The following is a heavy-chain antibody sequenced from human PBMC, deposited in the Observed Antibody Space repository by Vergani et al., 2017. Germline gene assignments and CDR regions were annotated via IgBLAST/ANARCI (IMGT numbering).Heavy chain of an antibody. Sequence: EVQLLESGGGLVQPGGSLRLSCAASGFTFSSYAMSWVRQAPGKGLEWVSAISGSDCSTYYADSVKGRFTISRDNSKNTLYLQMNSLRAEDTAVYYWGRSLTGRFYYYYMDVWGKGTTVTVSS. CDR3: GRSLTGRFYYYYMDV. CDR1: GFTFSSYA. CDR2: ISGSDCST. J-gene: IGHJ6*03. V-gene: IGHV3-23*01. D-gene: IGHD7-27*01.